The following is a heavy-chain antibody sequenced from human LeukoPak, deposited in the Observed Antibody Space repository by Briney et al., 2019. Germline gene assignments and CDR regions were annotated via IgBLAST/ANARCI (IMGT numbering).Heavy chain of an antibody. Sequence: ASVKVSCKASGYTFTSYYMHWVRQAPGQGLEWMGIINPSGGTTSYAQKLQGRVTMTRDMSTSTVYMELSSLRSEDTAVYYCARTYYYDSSGYSRAFDIWGQGTMVTVSS. V-gene: IGHV1-46*01. J-gene: IGHJ3*02. CDR3: ARTYYYDSSGYSRAFDI. CDR2: INPSGGTT. D-gene: IGHD3-22*01. CDR1: GYTFTSYY.